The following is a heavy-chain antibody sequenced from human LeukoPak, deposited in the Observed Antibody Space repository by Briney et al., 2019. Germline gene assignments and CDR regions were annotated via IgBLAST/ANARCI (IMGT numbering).Heavy chain of an antibody. Sequence: VASVKVSCKASGYTFTNYGISWVRQAPGQGLEWMGWSSADNGNTYYTQNFQGRVSMTTDTSTSTAYMEVRSLRSDDTAVFYCARVDILTGYYFFDSWGQGTLVTVSS. V-gene: IGHV1-18*01. CDR1: GYTFTNYG. CDR3: ARVDILTGYYFFDS. J-gene: IGHJ4*02. D-gene: IGHD3-9*01. CDR2: SSADNGNT.